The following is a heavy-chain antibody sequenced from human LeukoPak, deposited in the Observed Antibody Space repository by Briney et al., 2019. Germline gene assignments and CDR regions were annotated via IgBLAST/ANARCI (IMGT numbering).Heavy chain of an antibody. D-gene: IGHD1-1*01. CDR3: ARDKIEGPTKLDY. Sequence: GGSLRLSCAASGFTFSSYCMSWVRQAPGKGMEWVANIKQDESEKYYVDSVKGRLTISRDNANNSLYLQMSSLRAEDTAVYYCARDKIEGPTKLDYWGQGILVTVSS. J-gene: IGHJ4*02. CDR2: IKQDESEK. V-gene: IGHV3-7*01. CDR1: GFTFSSYC.